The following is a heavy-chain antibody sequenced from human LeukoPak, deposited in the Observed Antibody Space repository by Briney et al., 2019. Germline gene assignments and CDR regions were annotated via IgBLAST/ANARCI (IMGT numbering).Heavy chain of an antibody. V-gene: IGHV1-2*02. J-gene: IGHJ4*02. CDR3: ARFHPEDDY. Sequence: ASVKVSCKASGYTFTRYYMHWVRQAPGQGLEWMGWINPNSGGTNYAQKFQGRVTMTRDTSISTAYMELSRLRSDDTAVYHCARFHPEDDYWGQGTLVTVSS. CDR2: INPNSGGT. D-gene: IGHD1-14*01. CDR1: GYTFTRYY.